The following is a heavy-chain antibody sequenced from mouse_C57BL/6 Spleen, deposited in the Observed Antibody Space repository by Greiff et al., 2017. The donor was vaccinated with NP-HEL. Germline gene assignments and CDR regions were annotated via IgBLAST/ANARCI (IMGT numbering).Heavy chain of an antibody. V-gene: IGHV5-16*01. Sequence: EVQLVESEGGLVQPGSSMKLSCTASGFTFSDYYMAWVRQVPEKGLEWVANINYDGSSTYYLDSLKSRFIISRDNAKNILYLQMSSLKSEDTATYYCATAWFAYWGQGTLVTVSA. CDR1: GFTFSDYY. CDR2: INYDGSST. CDR3: ATAWFAY. J-gene: IGHJ3*01.